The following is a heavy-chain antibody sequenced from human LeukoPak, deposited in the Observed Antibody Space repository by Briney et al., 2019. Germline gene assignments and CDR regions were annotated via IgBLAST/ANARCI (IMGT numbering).Heavy chain of an antibody. Sequence: ASVKVPCKASGYTFTSYGISWVRQAPGQGLEWMGWISAYNGNTNYAQKLQGRVTMTTDTSTSTAYMELRSLRSDDTAVYYCARTKSNYYDSSGHPFGYWGQGTLVTVSS. D-gene: IGHD3-22*01. J-gene: IGHJ4*02. CDR1: GYTFTSYG. V-gene: IGHV1-18*01. CDR3: ARTKSNYYDSSGHPFGY. CDR2: ISAYNGNT.